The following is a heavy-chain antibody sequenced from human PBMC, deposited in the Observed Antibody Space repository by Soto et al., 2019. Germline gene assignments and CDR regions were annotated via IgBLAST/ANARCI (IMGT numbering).Heavy chain of an antibody. V-gene: IGHV1-18*01. CDR1: GYTFTSYG. Sequence: ASVKVYCKASGYTFTSYGISWVRQAPGQGLEWMGWISAYNGNTNYAQKLQGRVTMTTDTSASTAYMELSSLRSEDTAVYYCARVNRDFWSGYYNYFDYWGQGTLVTVSS. D-gene: IGHD3-3*01. CDR3: ARVNRDFWSGYYNYFDY. J-gene: IGHJ4*02. CDR2: ISAYNGNT.